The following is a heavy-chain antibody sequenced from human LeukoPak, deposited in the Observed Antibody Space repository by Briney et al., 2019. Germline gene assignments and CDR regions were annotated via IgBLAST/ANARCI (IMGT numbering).Heavy chain of an antibody. V-gene: IGHV3-7*01. CDR2: IKQDGSEK. Sequence: GGSLRFSGAASGFTFSSYWMSWVRQAPGKGLEWVANIKQDGSEKYYVDSVKGRFTISRDNAKNSLYLQMNSLRAEDTAVYYCARLEDIVVVVAAYYYYGMDVWGQGTTVTVSS. D-gene: IGHD2-15*01. J-gene: IGHJ6*02. CDR3: ARLEDIVVVVAAYYYYGMDV. CDR1: GFTFSSYW.